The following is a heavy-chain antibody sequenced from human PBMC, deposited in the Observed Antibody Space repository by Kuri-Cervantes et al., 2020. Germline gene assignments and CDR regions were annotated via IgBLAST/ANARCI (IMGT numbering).Heavy chain of an antibody. CDR2: IYSGGST. V-gene: IGHV3-66*01. Sequence: LSLTCAASGFTFSSYAMSWVRQAPGKGLEWVSVIYSGGSTYYADSVKGRFTISRDNSKNTLYLQMNSLRAEDTAVYYCASGPPYDFWSGYYYYYYGMDVWGQGTTVTVSS. J-gene: IGHJ6*02. CDR3: ASGPPYDFWSGYYYYYYGMDV. CDR1: GFTFSSYA. D-gene: IGHD3-3*01.